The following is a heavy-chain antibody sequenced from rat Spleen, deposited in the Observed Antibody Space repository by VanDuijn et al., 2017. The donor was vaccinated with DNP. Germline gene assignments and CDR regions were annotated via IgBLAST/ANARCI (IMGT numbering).Heavy chain of an antibody. CDR3: ARHEGFYWYFDF. CDR1: GFTFNNHY. CDR2: ISDGGGNT. Sequence: EVQLVESGGGLVQPGRSMKLSCAVSGFTFNNHYMAWVRQAPTKGLEWGASISDGGGNTYYGDSVKGRFTISRDNAKNTLYLQMDSLRSEETATYYCARHEGFYWYFDFWGPGTMVTVSS. D-gene: IGHD3-7*01. J-gene: IGHJ1*01. V-gene: IGHV5S11*01.